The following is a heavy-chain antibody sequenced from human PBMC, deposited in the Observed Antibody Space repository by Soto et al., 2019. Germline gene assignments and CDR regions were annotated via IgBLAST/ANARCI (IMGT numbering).Heavy chain of an antibody. Sequence: GESLKISCKASGYTFTNYWIGWVRQMPGKGLEWMGIIYPGDSDTKYNPSFQGQVTISADKSITTTYLQGSSLKALDTVIYYCAASIFYYGMDVWGQGTTVTVSS. CDR1: GYTFTNYW. V-gene: IGHV5-51*01. J-gene: IGHJ6*02. CDR2: IYPGDSDT. CDR3: AASIFYYGMDV.